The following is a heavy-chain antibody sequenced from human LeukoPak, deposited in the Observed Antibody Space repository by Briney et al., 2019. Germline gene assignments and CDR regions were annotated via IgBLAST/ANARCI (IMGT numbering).Heavy chain of an antibody. Sequence: SETLSLTCTVSGGSISSYYWSWIRQPPGKGLEWIGYIYYSGCTNYNPSLKSRVTISVDTSKNQFSLKLSSVTAADTAVYYCARGDTYYDFWSGYSYFDPWGQGTLVTVSS. V-gene: IGHV4-59*01. CDR2: IYYSGCT. CDR1: GGSISSYY. D-gene: IGHD3-3*01. J-gene: IGHJ5*02. CDR3: ARGDTYYDFWSGYSYFDP.